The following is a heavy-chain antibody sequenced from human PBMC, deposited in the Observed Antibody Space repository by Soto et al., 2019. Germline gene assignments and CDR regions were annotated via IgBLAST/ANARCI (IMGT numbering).Heavy chain of an antibody. Sequence: GGSLRLSCAASGFSFSNYAMHWVRQAPGKGLEWVAVIWYDGSNKYYADSVKGRFTISKDNSQTTVYLQMNSLRAEDTAVYYCTRDPYGGSRYYFDSWGQGTLVTVS. J-gene: IGHJ4*02. CDR1: GFSFSNYA. V-gene: IGHV3-33*01. D-gene: IGHD1-26*01. CDR3: TRDPYGGSRYYFDS. CDR2: IWYDGSNK.